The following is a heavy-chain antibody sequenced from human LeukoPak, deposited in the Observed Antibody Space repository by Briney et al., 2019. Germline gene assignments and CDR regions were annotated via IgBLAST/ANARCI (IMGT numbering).Heavy chain of an antibody. CDR1: GYTFTSSE. J-gene: IGHJ4*02. CDR3: ARGAREAADS. D-gene: IGHD3-10*01. Sequence: ASVKVSCKASGYTFTSSEINWVRQATGQGPEWMGWMSPKSGHTGYAQKFQGRVTMTRNTSISTAYMELRSLSSEDTAVYYRARGAREAADSWGQGTLVTVSS. CDR2: MSPKSGHT. V-gene: IGHV1-8*01.